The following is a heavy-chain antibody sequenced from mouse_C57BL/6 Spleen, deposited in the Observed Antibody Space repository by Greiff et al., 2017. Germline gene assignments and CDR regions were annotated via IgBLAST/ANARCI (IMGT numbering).Heavy chain of an antibody. CDR3: ATGSNRRYFDY. CDR2: IDPSDSET. V-gene: IGHV1-52*01. CDR1: GYTFTSYW. D-gene: IGHD1-1*01. J-gene: IGHJ2*01. Sequence: QVQLQQPGAELVRPGSSVKLSCKASGYTFTSYWMHWVKQRPIQGLEWIGNIDPSDSETHYNQKFKDKATLTVDKSSSTAYMQLSRLTSEDSAVYYCATGSNRRYFDYWGQGTTLTVSS.